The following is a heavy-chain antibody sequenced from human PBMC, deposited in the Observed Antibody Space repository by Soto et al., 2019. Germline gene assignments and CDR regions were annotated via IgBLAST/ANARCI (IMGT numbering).Heavy chain of an antibody. J-gene: IGHJ5*02. CDR1: GGSFSGYY. CDR2: INHSGST. CDR3: ARGPPSTNWFDP. V-gene: IGHV4-34*01. Sequence: PSETLSLTCAVYGGSFSGYYWSWIRQPPGKGLEWIGEINHSGSTNYNPSLKSRVTISVDTSKNQFSLKLSSVTAADTAVYYCARGPPSTNWFDPWGQGTLVTVSS. D-gene: IGHD4-17*01.